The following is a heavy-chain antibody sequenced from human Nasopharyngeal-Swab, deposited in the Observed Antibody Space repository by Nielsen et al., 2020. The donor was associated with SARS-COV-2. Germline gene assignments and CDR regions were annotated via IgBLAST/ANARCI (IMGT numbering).Heavy chain of an antibody. Sequence: SETLSLTCVVSGGSITSGAYDWGWIRQYPGKGLEWIGYIYNNGGTIYNPSLKSRIIISRDTSKNQFSLRLGSVTAADTALYYCARAETTSDAFDFWGQGTMVTVSS. V-gene: IGHV4-31*11. CDR3: ARAETTSDAFDF. D-gene: IGHD1-14*01. CDR2: IYNNGGT. J-gene: IGHJ3*01. CDR1: GGSITSGAYD.